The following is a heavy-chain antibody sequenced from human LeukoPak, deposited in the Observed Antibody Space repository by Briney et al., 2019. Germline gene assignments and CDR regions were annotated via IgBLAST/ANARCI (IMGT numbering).Heavy chain of an antibody. Sequence: GGSLRLSCAASGFTVSSNYMSWVRQAPGKGLEWVSVIYSGGSTYYADSVKGRFTISRDNSKNTLYLQMNSLRAEDTAVYYCAKVLSWYTYYFDYWGQGTLVTVSS. CDR3: AKVLSWYTYYFDY. CDR1: GFTVSSNY. CDR2: IYSGGST. V-gene: IGHV3-53*01. J-gene: IGHJ4*02. D-gene: IGHD3-16*02.